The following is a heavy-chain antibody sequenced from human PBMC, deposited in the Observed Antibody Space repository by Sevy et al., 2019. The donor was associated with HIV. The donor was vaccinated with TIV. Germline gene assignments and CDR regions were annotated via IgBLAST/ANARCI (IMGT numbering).Heavy chain of an antibody. CDR3: ATTKDYYENSGYPFDD. Sequence: ASLKVSCKVSGYTLTKLSMNWVRQAPGKGLEWMGTVDPEDGETIYAQNFQGRVTMTEDTSTDTAYMELSSLRSEDTAVYYCATTKDYYENSGYPFDDWGQGTLVTVSS. CDR2: VDPEDGET. CDR1: GYTLTKLS. J-gene: IGHJ4*02. V-gene: IGHV1-24*01. D-gene: IGHD3-22*01.